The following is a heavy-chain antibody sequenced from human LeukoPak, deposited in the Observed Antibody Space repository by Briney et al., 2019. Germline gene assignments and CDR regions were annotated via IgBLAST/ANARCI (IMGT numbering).Heavy chain of an antibody. CDR3: ARASADGYNYGGPLRGYYFDY. V-gene: IGHV1-2*02. D-gene: IGHD5-24*01. CDR1: GYTFTGYY. CDR2: INPNSGGT. J-gene: IGHJ4*02. Sequence: GASVKVSCKASGYTFTGYYMHWVRQAPGQGLEWMGWINPNSGGTNYAQKFQGRVTITTDESTSTAYMELSSLRSEDTAVYYCARASADGYNYGGPLRGYYFDYWGQGTLVTVSS.